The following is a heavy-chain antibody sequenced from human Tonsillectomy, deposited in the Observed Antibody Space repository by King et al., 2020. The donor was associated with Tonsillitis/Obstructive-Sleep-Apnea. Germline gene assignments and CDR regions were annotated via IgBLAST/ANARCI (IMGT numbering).Heavy chain of an antibody. CDR1: GYTFTWYY. J-gene: IGHJ4*02. V-gene: IGHV1-46*01. Sequence: QLVQSGAEVKTPGASVKVSCKASGYTFTWYYIHWVRQARGQGLEWMGIINPSSDFTTYAQKFQGRVTMTTDTAACTVYLVLSSLRSEDTAVYYCARDDVVGRYIDSWGQGTLVTVSS. CDR3: ARDDVVGRYIDS. D-gene: IGHD1-14*01. CDR2: INPSSDFT.